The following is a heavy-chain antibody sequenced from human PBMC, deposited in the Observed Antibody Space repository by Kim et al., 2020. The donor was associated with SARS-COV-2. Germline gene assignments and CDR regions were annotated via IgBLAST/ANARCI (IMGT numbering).Heavy chain of an antibody. J-gene: IGHJ6*02. CDR2: INPNSGGT. CDR1: GYTFTGYY. V-gene: IGHV1-2*04. D-gene: IGHD2-2*01. Sequence: ASVKVSCKASGYTFTGYYMHWVRQAPGQGLEWMGWINPNSGGTNYAQKFQGWVTMTRDTSISTAYMELSRLRSDDTAVYYCARERHCSSTSCYYYYYGMDVWGQGTTVTVSS. CDR3: ARERHCSSTSCYYYYYGMDV.